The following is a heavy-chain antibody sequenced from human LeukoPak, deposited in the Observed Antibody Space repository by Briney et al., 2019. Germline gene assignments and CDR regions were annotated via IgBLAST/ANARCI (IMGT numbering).Heavy chain of an antibody. J-gene: IGHJ6*03. CDR2: IRYDGGNA. V-gene: IGHV3-30*02. Sequence: GGSLRLSCAASGFIFSSNGMHWVRQAPGKGLEWVAFIRYDGGNAYYADSVRGRFTISRDNSKNTLYLQMNCLRAEDTAVYYCAKAGNYYGSGSYIVYYYYMDVWGKGTTVTVSS. CDR3: AKAGNYYGSGSYIVYYYYMDV. D-gene: IGHD3-10*01. CDR1: GFIFSSNG.